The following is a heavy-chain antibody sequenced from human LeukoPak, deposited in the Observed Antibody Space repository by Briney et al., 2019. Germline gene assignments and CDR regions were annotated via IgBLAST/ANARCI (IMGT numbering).Heavy chain of an antibody. Sequence: GGSLRLSCAASGFTFDDYTMHRVRQAPGKGLEWVSLISWDGDNTYYADSVKGRFTISRDNNKNSLYLQINSLRTEDTALYYCAKGTGRSTLNWFDPWGQGTLVTVSS. CDR2: ISWDGDNT. D-gene: IGHD1-14*01. J-gene: IGHJ5*02. CDR1: GFTFDDYT. V-gene: IGHV3-43*01. CDR3: AKGTGRSTLNWFDP.